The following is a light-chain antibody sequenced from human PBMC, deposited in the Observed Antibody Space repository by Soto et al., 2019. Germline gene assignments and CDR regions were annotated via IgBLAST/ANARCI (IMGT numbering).Light chain of an antibody. CDR3: QQYHTFWT. CDR2: DAS. Sequence: DIQITQSPSTLSASVGDRVTIACRASQSITRWLAWYQQKPGKAPKLLIFDASTLESGVPSRFSGSGYGTEFTLTISTLQPEDFATYYCQQYHTFWTFGQGTKVDIK. V-gene: IGKV1-5*01. CDR1: QSITRW. J-gene: IGKJ1*01.